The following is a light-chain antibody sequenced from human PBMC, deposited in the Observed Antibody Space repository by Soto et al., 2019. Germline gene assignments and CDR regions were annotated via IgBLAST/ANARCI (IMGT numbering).Light chain of an antibody. CDR1: NSNIGSNT. J-gene: IGLJ3*02. V-gene: IGLV1-44*01. CDR3: QSYDNSLSGSWV. CDR2: DNS. Sequence: QSVLTQPPSASGTPGQRVTISCSGSNSNIGSNTVNWYQQLPGTAPKLLIYDNSNRPSGVPDRFSGSKSGTSASLAINGLQAEDEAHYYCQSYDNSLSGSWVFGGGTKLTVL.